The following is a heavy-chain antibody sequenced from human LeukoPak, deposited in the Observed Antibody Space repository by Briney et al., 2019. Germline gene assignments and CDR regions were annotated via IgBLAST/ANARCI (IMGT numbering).Heavy chain of an antibody. Sequence: GGSLRLSCSASGFTVSSNYMSWVRQAPGKGLEWASVIYSGDNTYYADSVKGRFTISRDNAKNTLYLQMNSLRAEDTAVYHCTYDHFDSWGQGTLVTVSS. CDR1: GFTVSSNY. D-gene: IGHD2-21*01. V-gene: IGHV3-66*01. CDR3: TYDHFDS. J-gene: IGHJ4*02. CDR2: IYSGDNT.